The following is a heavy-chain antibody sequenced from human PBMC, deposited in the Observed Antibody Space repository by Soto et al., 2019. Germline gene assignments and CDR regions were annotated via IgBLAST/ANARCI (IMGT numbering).Heavy chain of an antibody. CDR1: GGTFSSYA. CDR3: ARTRQVTMVRGPNYYYYGMDV. J-gene: IGHJ6*02. V-gene: IGHV1-69*01. D-gene: IGHD3-10*01. CDR2: IIPIFGTA. Sequence: QVQLVQSGAEVKKPGSSVKVSCKASGGTFSSYAISWVRQAPGQGLEWMGGIIPIFGTANYAQKFQGRVTITADESTSTAYMELSSLSSEDTAVYYCARTRQVTMVRGPNYYYYGMDVWGQGTTVTVSS.